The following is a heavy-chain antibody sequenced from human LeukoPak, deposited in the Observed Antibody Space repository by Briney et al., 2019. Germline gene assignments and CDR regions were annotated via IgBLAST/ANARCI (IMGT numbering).Heavy chain of an antibody. CDR2: INHSGST. V-gene: IGHV4-34*01. J-gene: IGHJ4*02. D-gene: IGHD4-23*01. CDR3: ARQPTVVTPVDY. Sequence: SETLSLTCAVYGGSFSGYYWSWIRQPPGKGLEWIGEINHSGSTNYNPSLKSRVTISVDTSKNQFSLKLSSVTAADTAVYYCARQPTVVTPVDYWGQGTLVTVSS. CDR1: GGSFSGYY.